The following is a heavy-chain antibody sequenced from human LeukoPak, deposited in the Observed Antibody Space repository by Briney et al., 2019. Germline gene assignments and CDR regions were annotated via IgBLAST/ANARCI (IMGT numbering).Heavy chain of an antibody. Sequence: ASVKVSCKASGYTFTNYDINWVRQATGQGLEWMGWMNPNSGNTGYAQKFQGRVTMTRNTSISTAYMELSSLRSEDTAVYYCARGVTFLVGATTSVVDYWGQGTLVTVSS. V-gene: IGHV1-8*01. J-gene: IGHJ4*02. CDR2: MNPNSGNT. CDR1: GYTFTNYD. CDR3: ARGVTFLVGATTSVVDY. D-gene: IGHD1-26*01.